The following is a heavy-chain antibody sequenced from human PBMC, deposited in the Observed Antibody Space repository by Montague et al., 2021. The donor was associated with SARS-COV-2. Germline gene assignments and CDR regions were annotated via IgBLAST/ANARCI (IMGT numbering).Heavy chain of an antibody. CDR3: VKGYFHSGYDRSWDYGMDV. Sequence: SLRLSCAASGFTFEDYAMHWVRQAPGKGLEWVSGISWNSGRLDYADYVKSRFTISRDNAKNSLYLQMNSLRAEDTALYYCVKGYFHSGYDRSWDYGMDVWGQGTTVTVSS. CDR2: ISWNSGRL. CDR1: GFTFEDYA. J-gene: IGHJ6*02. D-gene: IGHD5-12*01. V-gene: IGHV3-9*01.